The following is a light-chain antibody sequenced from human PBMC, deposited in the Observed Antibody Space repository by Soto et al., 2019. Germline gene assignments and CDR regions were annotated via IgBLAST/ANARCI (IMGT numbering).Light chain of an antibody. J-gene: IGLJ2*01. CDR2: GNS. Sequence: QSVLTQPPSVSGAPGQRVTISCTGSSSNIGAGYDVHWYQQLPGTAPKLLIYGNSNRPSGVPDRFSGSKSGTSASLAITGLQAEDEADYYCQSYDSRVGFGGGTKGTVL. CDR3: QSYDSRVG. CDR1: SSNIGAGYD. V-gene: IGLV1-40*01.